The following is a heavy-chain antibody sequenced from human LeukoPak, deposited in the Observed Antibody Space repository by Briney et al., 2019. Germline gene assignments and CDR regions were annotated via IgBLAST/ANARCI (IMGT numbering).Heavy chain of an antibody. J-gene: IGHJ4*02. D-gene: IGHD3-22*01. V-gene: IGHV3-49*03. CDR2: IRSKAYGGTT. CDR1: GFTFGDYA. CDR3: TREYYYDSSGYYPDDY. Sequence: GGSLRLSCVASGFTFGDYAMSWFRQAPGKGLEWVGFIRSKAYGGTTEYAASVKGRFTISRDDSKSIAYLQMNSLKTEDTAVYYCTREYYYDSSGYYPDDYWGQGTLVTVSS.